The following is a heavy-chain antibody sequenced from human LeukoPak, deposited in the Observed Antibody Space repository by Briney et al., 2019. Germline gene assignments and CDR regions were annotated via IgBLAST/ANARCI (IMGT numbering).Heavy chain of an antibody. CDR1: GFTFSSYA. CDR3: AKDLYCSSTSCFYAEYFQH. J-gene: IGHJ1*01. CDR2: ISGSGGST. D-gene: IGHD2-2*01. Sequence: GGSLRLSCAASGFTFSSYAMSWVRQAPGKGLEWVSAISGSGGSTYYADSVKGRFTISRDNSKNTLYLQMNSLRAEDTAVYYCAKDLYCSSTSCFYAEYFQHWGQGTLVTVSS. V-gene: IGHV3-23*01.